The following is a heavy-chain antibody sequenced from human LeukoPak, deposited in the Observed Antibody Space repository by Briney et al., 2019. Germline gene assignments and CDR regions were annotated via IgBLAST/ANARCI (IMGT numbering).Heavy chain of an antibody. CDR1: GFTFSTYW. CDR3: AKKRHAFDI. CDR2: ISGSGGST. Sequence: GGSLRLSCAASGFTFSTYWMTWVRQAPGKGLEWVSAISGSGGSTYYADSVKGRFTISRDNSKNTLYLQMNSLRAEDTAVYYCAKKRHAFDIWGQGTMVTVSS. J-gene: IGHJ3*02. V-gene: IGHV3-23*01.